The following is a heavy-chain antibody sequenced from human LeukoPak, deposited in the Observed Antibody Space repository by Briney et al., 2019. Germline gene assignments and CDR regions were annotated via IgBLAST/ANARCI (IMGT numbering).Heavy chain of an antibody. CDR1: GDSINSYH. J-gene: IGHJ3*02. CDR2: FYYSGST. D-gene: IGHD3-3*01. CDR3: ARTYRITIFGDAFDI. Sequence: PSETLSLTCTISGDSINSYHWSWLRQPPGSKLEWIGYFYYSGSTNYNPSLKSRVTISVDTSKNQFSLKLSSVTAADTAVYYCARTYRITIFGDAFDIWGQGTMVTVSS. V-gene: IGHV4-59*01.